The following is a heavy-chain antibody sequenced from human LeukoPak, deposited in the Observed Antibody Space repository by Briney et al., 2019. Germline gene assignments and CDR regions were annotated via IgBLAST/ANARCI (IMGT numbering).Heavy chain of an antibody. J-gene: IGHJ6*03. CDR3: ATVRSYYYYMDA. CDR1: GYTLTELS. CDR2: FDPEDGET. Sequence: ASVKVSCKVSGYTLTELSMHWVRQAPGKGLEWMGGFDPEDGETIYAQKFQGRVTMTEDTSTDTAYMELSSLRSEDTAVYYCATVRSYYYYMDAWGKGTTVTVSS. V-gene: IGHV1-24*01.